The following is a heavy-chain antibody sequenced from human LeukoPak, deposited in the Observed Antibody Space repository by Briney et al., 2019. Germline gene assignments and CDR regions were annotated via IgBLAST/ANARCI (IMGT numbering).Heavy chain of an antibody. CDR1: GGSISSYY. CDR2: ISYSGST. J-gene: IGHJ4*02. D-gene: IGHD6-13*01. CDR3: ARGVAAAGTYLGI. V-gene: IGHV4-59*12. Sequence: SETLSLTCTVSGGSISSYYWTWIRQPPGKGLEWIGYISYSGSTNYNPSLKSRVTISVDTSKNQFSLKLSSVTAADTAVYYCARGVAAAGTYLGIWGQGTLVTVSS.